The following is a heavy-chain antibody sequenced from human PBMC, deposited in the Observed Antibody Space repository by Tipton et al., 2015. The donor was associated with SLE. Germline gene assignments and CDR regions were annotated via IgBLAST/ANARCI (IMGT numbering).Heavy chain of an antibody. CDR2: IYYSGSS. Sequence: TLSLTCTVSGGSISSYYWSWIRQPPGKGLEWIGYIYYSGSSNYTPSLKSRVTISVDTSKNQFSLKLSSVTAADTAVYYCARSYGGNSNWFDPWGQGTLVTVSS. CDR3: ARSYGGNSNWFDP. V-gene: IGHV4-59*12. CDR1: GGSISSYY. D-gene: IGHD4-23*01. J-gene: IGHJ5*02.